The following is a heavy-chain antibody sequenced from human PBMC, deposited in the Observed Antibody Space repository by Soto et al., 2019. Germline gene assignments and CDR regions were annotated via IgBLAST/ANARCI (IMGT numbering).Heavy chain of an antibody. CDR1: GFTFSSYA. CDR2: ISGSGGST. J-gene: IGHJ4*02. V-gene: IGHV3-23*01. CDR3: EKSTITIFGVVISPTDY. Sequence: GGSLRLSCAASGFTFSSYAMSWVRQAPGKGLEWVSAISGSGGSTYYADSVKGRFTISRDNSKNTLYLQMNSLRAEDTAVYCCEKSTITIFGVVISPTDYWGQGTLVTVSS. D-gene: IGHD3-3*01.